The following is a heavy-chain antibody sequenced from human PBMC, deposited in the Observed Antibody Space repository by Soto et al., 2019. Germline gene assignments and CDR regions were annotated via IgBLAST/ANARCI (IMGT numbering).Heavy chain of an antibody. V-gene: IGHV4-39*01. CDR3: ARLSGLVAPPNY. J-gene: IGHJ4*02. CDR2: IYYSGST. Sequence: PSETLSLTCTVSGGSIGSSSYYWCWIRQPPGKGLEWIGSIYYSGSTYYNPSLKSRVTISVDTSKNQFSLKLSSVTAADTAVYYCARLSGLVAPPNYWGQGTLVTVSS. D-gene: IGHD3-9*01. CDR1: GGSIGSSSYY.